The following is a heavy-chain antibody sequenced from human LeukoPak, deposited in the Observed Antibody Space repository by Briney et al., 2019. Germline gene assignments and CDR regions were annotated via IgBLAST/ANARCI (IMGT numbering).Heavy chain of an antibody. CDR3: AKMLGDSSSWYKFFRYYFDD. J-gene: IGHJ4*02. Sequence: WGSLRLSCAASGCPFSRYLLSLVRQAPGKGLEWDSAIRGSGGSTYYADSVKGSFTISRDNSKNVLYQQMNCMRAEDTAVYHCAKMLGDSSSWYKFFRYYFDDWGQGSLVTVS. D-gene: IGHD6-13*01. V-gene: IGHV3-23*01. CDR1: GCPFSRYL. CDR2: IRGSGGST.